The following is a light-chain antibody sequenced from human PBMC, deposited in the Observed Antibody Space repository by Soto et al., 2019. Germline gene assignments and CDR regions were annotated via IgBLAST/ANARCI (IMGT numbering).Light chain of an antibody. V-gene: IGKV3-15*01. J-gene: IGKJ4*01. Sequence: EIVMTQSPATLSVSPGERATLSCRASQSVSINLAWYQRKPGQAPRLLISGASTRAAGIPARFSGSGSGTEFTLTISSLQSEDFAVYYCQQYNNWPLTFGGGTKVEIK. CDR1: QSVSIN. CDR3: QQYNNWPLT. CDR2: GAS.